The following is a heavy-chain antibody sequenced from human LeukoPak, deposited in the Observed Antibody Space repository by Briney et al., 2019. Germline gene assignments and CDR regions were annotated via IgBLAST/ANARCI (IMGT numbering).Heavy chain of an antibody. Sequence: ASVKVSCKASGYTFTSYYMHWVRQAPGQGLEWMGIINPSGGSTSYAQKFQGRVTMTRDTFTSTVYMELSSLRSEDTAVYYCAADSSGYYNFDYWGQGTLVTVSS. CDR2: INPSGGST. CDR3: AADSSGYYNFDY. D-gene: IGHD3-22*01. V-gene: IGHV1-46*01. J-gene: IGHJ4*02. CDR1: GYTFTSYY.